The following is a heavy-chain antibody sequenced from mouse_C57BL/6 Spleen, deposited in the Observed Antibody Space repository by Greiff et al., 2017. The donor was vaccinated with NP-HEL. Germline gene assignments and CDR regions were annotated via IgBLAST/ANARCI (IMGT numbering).Heavy chain of an antibody. V-gene: IGHV1-63*01. CDR2: IYPGGGYT. CDR1: GYTFTNYW. D-gene: IGHD1-1*01. CDR3: ARRDYGSSYEFAY. Sequence: VQLQQSGAELVRPGTSVKMSCKASGYTFTNYWIGWAKQRPGHGLEWIGDIYPGGGYTNYNEKFKGKATLTADKSSSTAYMQFSSLTSEDSAIYYCARRDYGSSYEFAYWGQGTLVTVSA. J-gene: IGHJ3*01.